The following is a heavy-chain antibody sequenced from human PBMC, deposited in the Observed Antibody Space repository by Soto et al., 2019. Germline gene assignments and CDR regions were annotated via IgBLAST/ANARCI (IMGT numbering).Heavy chain of an antibody. CDR1: GFTFDDYP. CDR2: LSWNSASI. V-gene: IGHV3-9*01. CDR3: VKDAAFDF. Sequence: EVQLVESGGGLVQPGRSLRLSCAASGFTFDDYPMHWVRHAAGKGLEWVAGLSWNSASIGYADSVKGRFTISRDNARDSLYLQMNSLRAEDTALYYCVKDAAFDFWGQGTQVTVSS. J-gene: IGHJ3*01.